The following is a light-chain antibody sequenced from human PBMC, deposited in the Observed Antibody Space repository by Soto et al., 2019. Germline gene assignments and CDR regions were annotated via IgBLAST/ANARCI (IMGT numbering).Light chain of an antibody. J-gene: IGKJ1*01. Sequence: AIQMTQSPSSLSASVGDRVTITCRASQGIRNDLGWYQHKPGKAPKLLIYGASTLQSGVPSRFSGSGSGTNFTLTISSLQPEDSATYYCLQDDNYPWTFGQGTEVEIK. CDR3: LQDDNYPWT. V-gene: IGKV1-6*01. CDR2: GAS. CDR1: QGIRND.